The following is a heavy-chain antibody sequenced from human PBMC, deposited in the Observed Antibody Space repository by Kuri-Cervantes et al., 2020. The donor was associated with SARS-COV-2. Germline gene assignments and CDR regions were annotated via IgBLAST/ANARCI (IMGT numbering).Heavy chain of an antibody. J-gene: IGHJ6*03. V-gene: IGHV1-18*01. Sequence: ASVKVSCKASGYSFTSYGISWVRQAPGQGLEWIGWINAYNGNTKYAQRLQGRVTMTTDTSTSTAHMELRSLRSDDTAVYYCARQNTTPQKHYYYYYMDVWGKGTTVTVSS. CDR2: INAYNGNT. CDR1: GYSFTSYG. CDR3: ARQNTTPQKHYYYYYMDV. D-gene: IGHD1-1*01.